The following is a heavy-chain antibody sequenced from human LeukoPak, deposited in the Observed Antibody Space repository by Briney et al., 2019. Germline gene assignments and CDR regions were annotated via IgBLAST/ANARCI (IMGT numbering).Heavy chain of an antibody. V-gene: IGHV3-30-3*01. CDR3: VRQAGVS. J-gene: IGHJ5*02. D-gene: IGHD6-19*01. Sequence: GRSLRLSCAASGFTFSSYAMHWVRQAPGKGLEWVAVISYDGSNKYYADSVKGRFTISRDNSKNTLYLQMNSLRAEDTAVYYCVRQAGVSWGQGTLVTVSS. CDR1: GFTFSSYA. CDR2: ISYDGSNK.